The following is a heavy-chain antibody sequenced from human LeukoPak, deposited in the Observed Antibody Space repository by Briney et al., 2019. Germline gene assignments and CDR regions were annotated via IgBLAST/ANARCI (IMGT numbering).Heavy chain of an antibody. V-gene: IGHV4-59*12. CDR1: GGSISSDY. D-gene: IGHD2-2*02. CDR3: ARDQPFYCSSTSCYSSPHAFDI. J-gene: IGHJ4*02. Sequence: SETLSLTCTVSGGSISSDYWSWIRQPPGKGLEWIGYIYYGGIANYTPSLKSRLTISLDTSKNQFSLKLSSVTAADTAVYYCARDQPFYCSSTSCYSSPHAFDIWGQGTLVTVSS. CDR2: IYYGGIA.